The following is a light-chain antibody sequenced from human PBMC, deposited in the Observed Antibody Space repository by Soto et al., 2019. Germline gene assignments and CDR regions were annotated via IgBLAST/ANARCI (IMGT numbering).Light chain of an antibody. CDR3: VSFTVTYSYV. CDR1: SGDVGAYDF. V-gene: IGLV2-14*01. Sequence: QSALTQPASVSGSPGQSITISCTGTSGDVGAYDFVSWYQHHPGKAPRLVIYDVSRRPAGASDRFSGSKSGSTASLTISTLQAEEEADYYCVSFTVTYSYVFGTGTKVTVL. J-gene: IGLJ1*01. CDR2: DVS.